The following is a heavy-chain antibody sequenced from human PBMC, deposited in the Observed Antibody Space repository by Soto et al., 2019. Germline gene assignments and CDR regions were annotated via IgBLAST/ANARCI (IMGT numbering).Heavy chain of an antibody. CDR2: ISYDGSNK. CDR1: GFTFSSYG. J-gene: IGHJ5*02. Sequence: QVQLVESGGGVLQPGRSLRLSCAASGFTFSSYGMHWVRQAPGKGLEWVAVISYDGSNKYYADSVKGRFTISRDNSKNTLYLQMNRLRAEDTAVYYCAKDRAARPGVNWFDPWGQGTLVTVSS. D-gene: IGHD6-6*01. CDR3: AKDRAARPGVNWFDP. V-gene: IGHV3-30*18.